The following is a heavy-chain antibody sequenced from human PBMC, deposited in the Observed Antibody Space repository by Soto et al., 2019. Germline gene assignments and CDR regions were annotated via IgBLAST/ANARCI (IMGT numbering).Heavy chain of an antibody. Sequence: GESRRLSCTASGCTSSNAWMTWGRQAPGRGLEWVGRIKSKTDGGTTDYAAPVKGRFTISRDDSKNTMYLQMNSLKTEDTAVYYCTIPRGPMIRPWGQGT. CDR2: IKSKTDGGTT. D-gene: IGHD3-22*01. V-gene: IGHV3-15*01. J-gene: IGHJ5*02. CDR1: GCTSSNAW. CDR3: TIPRGPMIRP.